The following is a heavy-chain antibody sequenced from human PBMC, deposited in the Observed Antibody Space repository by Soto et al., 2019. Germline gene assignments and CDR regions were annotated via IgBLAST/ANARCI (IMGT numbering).Heavy chain of an antibody. Sequence: QVQLVQSGAEVKKPGASVKVSCKASGYNFASYGISWVRQAPGQGLEWMGWISGYNGNTNYAQKLQGRLTMTTDTSTNTAYMELRSLRSDDTAVYHCAREGSRFKYSITYYGADYWGQGALVTVSS. CDR3: AREGSRFKYSITYYGADY. J-gene: IGHJ4*02. V-gene: IGHV1-18*01. D-gene: IGHD3-10*01. CDR1: GYNFASYG. CDR2: ISGYNGNT.